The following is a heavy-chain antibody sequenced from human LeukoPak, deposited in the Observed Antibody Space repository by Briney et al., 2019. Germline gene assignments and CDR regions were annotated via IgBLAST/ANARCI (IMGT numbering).Heavy chain of an antibody. Sequence: ASVKVSCKASGYTFTSYGISWVRQAPGQGLEWMEWISAYNGNTNYAQKLQGRVTMTTDTSTSTAYMELRSLRSDDTAVYYCARTPPGIVVVPAAYDYWGQGTLVTVSS. CDR1: GYTFTSYG. CDR3: ARTPPGIVVVPAAYDY. V-gene: IGHV1-18*01. D-gene: IGHD2-2*01. J-gene: IGHJ4*02. CDR2: ISAYNGNT.